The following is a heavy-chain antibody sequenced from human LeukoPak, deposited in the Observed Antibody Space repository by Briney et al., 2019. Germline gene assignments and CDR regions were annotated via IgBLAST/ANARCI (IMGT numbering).Heavy chain of an antibody. V-gene: IGHV4-61*01. CDR2: IYYSGST. D-gene: IGHD1-26*01. CDR3: ARDPGGSYWYFDH. CDR1: GDSVSNDNYY. Sequence: SETLSLTCTVSGDSVSNDNYYWSWIRQPPGKGLEWIGYIYYSGSTNYNPSLKSRVTISLDTSQNQFSLKLSSVTAADTAMYYCARDPGGSYWYFDHWGQGTLVTVSS. J-gene: IGHJ4*02.